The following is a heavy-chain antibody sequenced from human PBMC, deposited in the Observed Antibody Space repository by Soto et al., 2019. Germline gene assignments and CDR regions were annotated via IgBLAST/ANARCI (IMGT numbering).Heavy chain of an antibody. CDR2: LYYSGST. CDR3: AIESREFSSSGGLDV. CDR1: GGSVNSDSYY. V-gene: IGHV4-61*01. D-gene: IGHD3-10*01. Sequence: QVQLQESGPGLVKPSETLSLTCTVSGGSVNSDSYYWTWIRQPPGTRLEWIGSLYYSGSTNYNTSLESRVTLSVDTSKNQFSLKVSSVTVADTAGYFCAIESREFSSSGGLDVWGQGTTVTVSS. J-gene: IGHJ6*02.